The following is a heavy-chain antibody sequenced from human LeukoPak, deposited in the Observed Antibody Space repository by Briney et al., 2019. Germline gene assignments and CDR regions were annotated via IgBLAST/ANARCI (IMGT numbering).Heavy chain of an antibody. V-gene: IGHV4-34*01. J-gene: IGHJ2*01. D-gene: IGHD3-10*01. CDR2: IHHGGRS. CDR1: GGSVFGYY. CDR3: ARHGDWYFAL. Sequence: SETLSLTCAVSGGSVFGYYWSWIRQPPGKGLEWIGEIHHGGRSKYHPALKSRVTISVDTPNNQFSLKLTSMTAADTAVYYCARHGDWYFALWGPGTLVTVPS.